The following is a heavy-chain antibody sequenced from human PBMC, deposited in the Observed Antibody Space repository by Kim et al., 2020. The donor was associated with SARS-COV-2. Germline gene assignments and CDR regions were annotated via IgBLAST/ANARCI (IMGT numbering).Heavy chain of an antibody. V-gene: IGHV4-59*01. CDR2: IYYSGST. CDR3: SRGCCSSTSCLLDS. CDR1: GGSISSYY. Sequence: SETLSLTCTVSGGSISSYYWSWIRQPPGKGLEWIGYIYYSGSTNYNPSLKSRVPISVATSKNQFPLKLSSLTAADTAAFYCSRGCCSSTSCLLDSWGQGT. D-gene: IGHD2-2*01. J-gene: IGHJ4*02.